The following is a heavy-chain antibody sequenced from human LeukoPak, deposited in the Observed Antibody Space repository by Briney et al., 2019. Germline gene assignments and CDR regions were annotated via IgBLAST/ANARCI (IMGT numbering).Heavy chain of an antibody. CDR1: GFTFTDYG. Sequence: PGGSLRLSCAASGFTFTDYGIHWGRQAPGKGLEWVAVISYDGGNKNYADSVKGRFTISRDNSKNTLYLQMDSLRVDDTALYSCTTFNMWGLGTMVTVSS. CDR3: TTFNM. V-gene: IGHV3-30*03. CDR2: ISYDGGNK. J-gene: IGHJ3*02.